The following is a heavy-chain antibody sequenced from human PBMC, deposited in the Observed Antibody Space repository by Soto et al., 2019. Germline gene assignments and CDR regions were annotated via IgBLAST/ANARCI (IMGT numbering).Heavy chain of an antibody. D-gene: IGHD2-2*02. CDR2: IYYSGST. Sequence: PSETLSLTCTVSGGSISSGDYYWSWIRQPPGKGLEWIGYIYYSGSTYYNPSLKSRVTISVDTSKNQFSLKLSSVTAADTAVYYCARVVPRLTPYCSSTSCYTERSDWFDPWGQGTLVTVSS. V-gene: IGHV4-30-4*01. CDR3: ARVVPRLTPYCSSTSCYTERSDWFDP. CDR1: GGSISSGDYY. J-gene: IGHJ5*02.